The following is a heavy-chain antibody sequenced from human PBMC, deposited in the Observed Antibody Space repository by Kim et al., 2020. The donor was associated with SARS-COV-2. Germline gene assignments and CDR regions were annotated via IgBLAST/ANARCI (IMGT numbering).Heavy chain of an antibody. J-gene: IGHJ4*02. CDR3: VSKRADRSGFIDS. CDR1: SASFSENY. Sequence: SETLSLTCSVASASFSENYWSWIRQPPGRGLEWIGYIHHTGTTNYNPSLKSRVALSVDSSKNQFSLNLNSMTTADTAVYYCVSKRADRSGFIDSWGQGTL. D-gene: IGHD3-22*01. V-gene: IGHV4-59*03. CDR2: IHHTGTT.